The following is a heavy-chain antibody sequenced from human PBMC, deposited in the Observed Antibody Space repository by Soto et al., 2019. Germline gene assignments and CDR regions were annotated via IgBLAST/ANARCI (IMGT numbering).Heavy chain of an antibody. CDR2: ISYDGSNK. D-gene: IGHD1-26*01. CDR3: ARGVGAPLDY. Sequence: QVQLVESGGGVVQPGRSLRLSCAASGFTFSSYAMHWVRQAPGKGLEWVAVISYDGSNKYYADSVKGRFTISRDNSKNMLYLQMNSLRAEDTAVYYCARGVGAPLDYWGQGTLVTVSS. J-gene: IGHJ4*02. CDR1: GFTFSSYA. V-gene: IGHV3-30-3*01.